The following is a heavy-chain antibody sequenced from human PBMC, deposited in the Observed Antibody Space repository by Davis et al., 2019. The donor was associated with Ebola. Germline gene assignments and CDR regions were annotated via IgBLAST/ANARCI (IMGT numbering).Heavy chain of an antibody. Sequence: GESLKISCAASGFTFSGSAMHWVRQASGKGLEWVGRIRSKANSYATAYAASVKGRFTISRDDSKNTAYLQMNSLKTEDTAVYYCTASSGDSTDYWGQGTLVTVSS. CDR2: IRSKANSYAT. J-gene: IGHJ4*02. D-gene: IGHD2-21*02. CDR1: GFTFSGSA. CDR3: TASSGDSTDY. V-gene: IGHV3-73*01.